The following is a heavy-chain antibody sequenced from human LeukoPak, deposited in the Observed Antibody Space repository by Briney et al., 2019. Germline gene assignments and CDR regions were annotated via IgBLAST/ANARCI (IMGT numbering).Heavy chain of an antibody. V-gene: IGHV4-34*12. CDR2: IFYPGST. CDR3: ARGKYIDSGSYNVFDY. CDR1: GGSFSGYY. J-gene: IGHJ4*02. D-gene: IGHD3-10*01. Sequence: SETLSLTCAVYGGSFSGYYWSWIRQPPGKGLEWIGSIFYPGSTYYNPSLKSRVTISVDTSENQLSLRVSSVTAADTAVYYCARGKYIDSGSYNVFDYWGQGTLVTVSS.